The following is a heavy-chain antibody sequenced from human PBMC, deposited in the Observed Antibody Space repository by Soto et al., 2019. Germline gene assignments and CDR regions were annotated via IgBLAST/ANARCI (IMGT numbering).Heavy chain of an antibody. J-gene: IGHJ2*01. CDR1: GFTFSSYE. D-gene: IGHD2-21*02. V-gene: IGHV3-48*03. Sequence: EVQLVESGGGLVQPGGSLRLSCAASGFTFSSYEMNWVRQAPGKGLEWVSYISSSGSTIYYADSVKGRFTISRDNAKNSLYLQMNSLRAEDTAVYYCARSGEEVVTAIGYFDLWGRGTLVTVSS. CDR3: ARSGEEVVTAIGYFDL. CDR2: ISSSGSTI.